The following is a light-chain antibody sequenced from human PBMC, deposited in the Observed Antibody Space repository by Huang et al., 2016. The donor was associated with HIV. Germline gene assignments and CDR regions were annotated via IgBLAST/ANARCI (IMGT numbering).Light chain of an antibody. J-gene: IGKJ2*01. CDR2: DAH. Sequence: IVLTQSPATLSLSPGERATLTCGASRSVGNNYLAWYQQKPGLGPRLLIYDAHVRATGIPDRCSGSGSGTDFTLTISRLEPEDFAMYYCQQYSTSSYTFGQGTKVDI. CDR3: QQYSTSSYT. CDR1: RSVGNNY. V-gene: IGKV3D-20*01.